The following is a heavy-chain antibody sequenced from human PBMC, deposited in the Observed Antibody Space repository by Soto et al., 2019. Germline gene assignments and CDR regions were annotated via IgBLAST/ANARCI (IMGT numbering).Heavy chain of an antibody. J-gene: IGHJ6*02. CDR2: ISTDSGYT. V-gene: IGHV1-18*01. CDR3: ARDRPPGSLYGMDA. CDR1: GYIFTTYG. Sequence: QIPLVQSGGEVERPGASVTVSCEASGYIFTTYGLSWVRQTPAHGLEWMGWISTDSGYTQYSQFLQGRVTMTRDTSTNTGYMELRDLTSDETGIYYCARDRPPGSLYGMDAWGQGTAVTVSS.